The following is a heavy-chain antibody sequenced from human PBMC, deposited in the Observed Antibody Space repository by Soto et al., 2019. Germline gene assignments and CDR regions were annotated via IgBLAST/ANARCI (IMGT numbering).Heavy chain of an antibody. CDR1: GFTFSSYE. V-gene: IGHV3-48*03. Sequence: PGGSLRLSCAASGFTFSSYEMNWVRQAPGKGLEWVSYISSSGSTIYYADSVKGRFSISRDNSKNFLYLQMSGLRADDSAVYYCTRGAGFFYGVDVWGLGTTVTVSS. J-gene: IGHJ6*02. CDR2: ISSSGSTI. CDR3: TRGAGFFYGVDV. D-gene: IGHD3-10*01.